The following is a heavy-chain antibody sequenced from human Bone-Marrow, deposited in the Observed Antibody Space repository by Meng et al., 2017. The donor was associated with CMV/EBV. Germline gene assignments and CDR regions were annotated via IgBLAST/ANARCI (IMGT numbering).Heavy chain of an antibody. J-gene: IGHJ5*02. Sequence: GESLKISCAASGFTFSSYEMNWVRQAPGKGLEWVAFIRYDGSNKYYADSVKGRFTISRDNSKNTLYLQMNSLRAEDTAVYYCAKGLLLWWFDPWGQGTLVTVSS. CDR1: GFTFSSYE. D-gene: IGHD2-2*01. V-gene: IGHV3-30*02. CDR2: IRYDGSNK. CDR3: AKGLLLWWFDP.